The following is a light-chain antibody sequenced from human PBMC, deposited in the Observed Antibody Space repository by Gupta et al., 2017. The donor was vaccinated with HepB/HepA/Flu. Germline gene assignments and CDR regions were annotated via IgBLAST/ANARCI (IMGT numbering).Light chain of an antibody. J-gene: IGKJ5*01. CDR2: GAT. CDR3: QQSYSAPVT. Sequence: DIQMTQSPPSLSASVGDRVTITCRASQHILKFLNWYQQEAGRAPTLLISGATSLQSGVPSRFTGGGSGTHFTLTISGLQPEDFVTYYCQQSYSAPVTFGQGTRLEI. CDR1: QHILKF. V-gene: IGKV1-39*01.